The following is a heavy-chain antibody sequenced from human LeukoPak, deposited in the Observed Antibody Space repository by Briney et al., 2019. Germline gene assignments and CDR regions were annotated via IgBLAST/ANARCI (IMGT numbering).Heavy chain of an antibody. D-gene: IGHD2-2*01. J-gene: IGHJ4*02. CDR2: IRSQAYSGTT. CDR3: TRDIVSISQPYYFDY. Sequence: GGSLRLSCTASGFTFGYHAINWVRQAPGRGLEWVGFIRSQAYSGTTEYATSVKDRFTISRDDSKSIAYLQMNSLKTEDTAVYYCTRDIVSISQPYYFDYWGQGTLVAVSS. CDR1: GFTFGYHA. V-gene: IGHV3-49*04.